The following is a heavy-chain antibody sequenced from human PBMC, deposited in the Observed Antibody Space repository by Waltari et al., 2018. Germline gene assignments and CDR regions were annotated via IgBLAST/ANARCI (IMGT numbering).Heavy chain of an antibody. CDR2: INPNSGGT. V-gene: IGHV1-2*06. CDR3: ARRGGIVATSGMDV. CDR1: GYTFTGYY. D-gene: IGHD5-12*01. Sequence: QVQLVQSGAEVKKPGASVQVSCKASGYTFTGYYMHWLRQAPGQGLEWMGRINPNSGGTNYAQKFQGRVTMTRDTSISTAYMELSRLRSDDTAVYYCARRGGIVATSGMDVWGQGTTVTVSS. J-gene: IGHJ6*02.